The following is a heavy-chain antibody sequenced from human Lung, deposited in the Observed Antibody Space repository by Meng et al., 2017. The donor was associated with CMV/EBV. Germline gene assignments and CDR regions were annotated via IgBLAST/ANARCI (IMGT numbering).Heavy chain of an antibody. V-gene: IGHV4-4*02. CDR1: GGYISSRNW. J-gene: IGHJ4*02. CDR3: ASFPPPGKQWLVTDY. D-gene: IGHD6-19*01. Sequence: QRRRQRQGPGRGKPSGTLSLPCAAFGGYISSRNWWSWVRQPPGKGLEWIGEIYHSGSTNYNPSLKSRVTISVDKSKNQFSLKLSSVTAADTAVYYCASFPPPGKQWLVTDYWGQGTLVTVSS. CDR2: IYHSGST.